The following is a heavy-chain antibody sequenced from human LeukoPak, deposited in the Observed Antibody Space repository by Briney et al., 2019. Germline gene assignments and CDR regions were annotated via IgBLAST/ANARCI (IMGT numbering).Heavy chain of an antibody. Sequence: ASVKVSCKASGYTFTGYYMHWVRQAPGQGLEWMGWINPDSGNTNYAQKFQGRVTMTRDTSISTAYMELNRLTSDYTAVYYCARVLLSWVIKGAMGYWGQGTLVTVSS. J-gene: IGHJ4*02. D-gene: IGHD3-22*01. V-gene: IGHV1-2*02. CDR1: GYTFTGYY. CDR2: INPDSGNT. CDR3: ARVLLSWVIKGAMGY.